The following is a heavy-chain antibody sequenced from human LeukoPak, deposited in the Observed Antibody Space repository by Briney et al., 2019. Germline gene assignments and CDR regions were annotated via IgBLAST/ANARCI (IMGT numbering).Heavy chain of an antibody. J-gene: IGHJ4*02. CDR2: IIPIFGTA. CDR3: AAQRAYSGDY. V-gene: IGHV1-69*01. Sequence: ASVKVSCKASGDTFTSYAISWVRQAPGQGLEWMGGIIPIFGTANYAQKFQGRVTITADESTSTAYMELSSLRSADTAVYYCAAQRAYSGDYWGQGTLVTVSS. CDR1: GDTFTSYA. D-gene: IGHD6-13*01.